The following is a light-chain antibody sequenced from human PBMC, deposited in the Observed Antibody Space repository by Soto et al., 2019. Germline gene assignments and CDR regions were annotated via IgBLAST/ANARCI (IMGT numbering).Light chain of an antibody. CDR2: AAS. J-gene: IGKJ5*01. V-gene: IGKV1-9*01. Sequence: IQLTQSPSSLSASVGDRVTITCRASQGINTYLAWYQQKPGKAPKLLIYAASILQTGVPSRFSGSGSGTEFTLTISSLLPEDFAAYYCHQANSYPSTFGQGTRLEIK. CDR1: QGINTY. CDR3: HQANSYPST.